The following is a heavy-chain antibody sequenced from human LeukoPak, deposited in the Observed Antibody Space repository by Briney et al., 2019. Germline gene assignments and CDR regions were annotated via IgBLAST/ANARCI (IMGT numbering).Heavy chain of an antibody. V-gene: IGHV3-30-3*01. CDR2: ISHDGSIK. CDR1: GFTFNSYA. Sequence: GSLRLSCAASGFTFNSYAMHWVRQAPGKGLEWVAVISHDGSIKSYADSVKGRSTISRDNSKNTLYLQMNSLRAEDTAVYYCATVVVIDGDYWGQGTLVTVSS. CDR3: ATVVVIDGDY. D-gene: IGHD2-21*01. J-gene: IGHJ4*02.